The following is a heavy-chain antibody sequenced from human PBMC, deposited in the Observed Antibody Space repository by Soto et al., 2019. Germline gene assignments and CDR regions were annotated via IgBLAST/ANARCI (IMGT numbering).Heavy chain of an antibody. D-gene: IGHD4-17*01. Sequence: GGSLRLSCAASGFTFSDHYMDWVRQAPGKGLEWVGRIKNSANSYTTEYAASVKGRFTISRDDSKNLLYLQMNSLKTDDTAVYYCTSSTVARGYYYYYGMDVWGQGTTVTVSS. J-gene: IGHJ6*02. V-gene: IGHV3-72*01. CDR2: IKNSANSYTT. CDR3: TSSTVARGYYYYYGMDV. CDR1: GFTFSDHY.